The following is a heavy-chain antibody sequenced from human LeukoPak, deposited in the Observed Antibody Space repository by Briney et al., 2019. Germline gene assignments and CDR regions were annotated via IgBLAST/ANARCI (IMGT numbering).Heavy chain of an antibody. Sequence: GGSLRLSCAASGFTFSSYAMSWVRQAPGKGQEWVSAISGSGGSTYYAGSVKGRFTISRDNSKNTLYLQMNSLRAEDTAVYYCAKDTYSSSWYEIFDYWGQGTLVTVSS. D-gene: IGHD6-13*01. J-gene: IGHJ4*02. CDR3: AKDTYSSSWYEIFDY. CDR1: GFTFSSYA. V-gene: IGHV3-23*01. CDR2: ISGSGGST.